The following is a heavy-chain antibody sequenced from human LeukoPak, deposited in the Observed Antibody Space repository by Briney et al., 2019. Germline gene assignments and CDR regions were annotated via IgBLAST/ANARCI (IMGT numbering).Heavy chain of an antibody. CDR2: ISSSSSYI. J-gene: IGHJ6*02. V-gene: IGHV3-21*01. D-gene: IGHD2-2*02. CDR3: ARDLGYCSSTSCYTAGRYYYYGMDV. Sequence: GGSLRLSCVASGFAFSDYYMSWIRQAPGKGLEWVSSISSSSSYIYYADSVKGRFTISRDNATNSLYLQMNSLRAEDTAVYYCARDLGYCSSTSCYTAGRYYYYGMDVWGQGTTATVSS. CDR1: GFAFSDYY.